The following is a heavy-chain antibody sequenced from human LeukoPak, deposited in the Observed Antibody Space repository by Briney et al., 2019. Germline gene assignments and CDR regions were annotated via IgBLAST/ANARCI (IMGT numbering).Heavy chain of an antibody. CDR1: GYTFTGYY. J-gene: IGHJ4*02. D-gene: IGHD2-2*02. CDR2: INPNSGGT. V-gene: IGHV1-2*02. CDR3: AREGPLGYCSSTSCYSFDY. Sequence: ASVKVSCKASGYTFTGYYMHWVRQAPGQGLEWMGWINPNSGGTNYAQKFQGRVTMTRDTSISTACMELSRLRSDDTAVYYCAREGPLGYCSSTSCYSFDYWGQGTLVTVSS.